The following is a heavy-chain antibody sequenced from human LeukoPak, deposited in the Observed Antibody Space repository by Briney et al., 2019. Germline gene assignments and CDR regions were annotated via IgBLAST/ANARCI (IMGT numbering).Heavy chain of an antibody. D-gene: IGHD6-19*01. J-gene: IGHJ4*01. CDR2: VTSRGGT. CDR3: ATTRPYGTTWAGAFED. CDR1: GFILSSHG. V-gene: IGHV3-23*01. Sequence: GGSLRLSCAASGFILSSHGMSWVRQAPGKRLEWVSTVTSRGGTDYTDSVKGRFIISRDNSKNTLLLQMNSLRAEDTAVYYCATTRPYGTTWAGAFEDWGQGTPVTVSS.